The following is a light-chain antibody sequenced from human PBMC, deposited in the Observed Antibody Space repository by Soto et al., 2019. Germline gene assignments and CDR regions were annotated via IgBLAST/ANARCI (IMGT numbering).Light chain of an antibody. V-gene: IGKV3-20*01. CDR3: QQYGNSPWT. J-gene: IGKJ1*01. Sequence: EIVLTQSPATLSLSPGERATLSCRSSQRFGSSNLAWYQQKPGQAPRLLIYSISSRATGIPDRFSGSGSGTEFTLTISRLEPEDFAVYYCQQYGNSPWTFGQGTKVDI. CDR1: QRFGSSN. CDR2: SIS.